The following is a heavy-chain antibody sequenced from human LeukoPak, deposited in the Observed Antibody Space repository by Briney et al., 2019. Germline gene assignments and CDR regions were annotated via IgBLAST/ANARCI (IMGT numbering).Heavy chain of an antibody. D-gene: IGHD7-27*01. J-gene: IGHJ3*02. V-gene: IGHV4-59*01. CDR1: GGSISSYY. CDR2: IYYSGST. Sequence: SETLSLTCTVSGGSISSYYWSWIRQPPGKGLEWIGYIYYSGSTNYNPSLKSRVTISVDTSKNQFSLKPSSVTAADTAVYYCARRWGGRDAFDIWGQGTMVTVSS. CDR3: ARRWGGRDAFDI.